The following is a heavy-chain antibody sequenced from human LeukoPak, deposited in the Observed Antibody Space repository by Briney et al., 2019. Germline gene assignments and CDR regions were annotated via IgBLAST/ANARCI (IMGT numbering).Heavy chain of an antibody. CDR3: ARTAKGTVSGVWYFDL. CDR2: IYPGASDT. V-gene: IGHV5-51*01. D-gene: IGHD4-17*01. Sequence: RGESLKISCQASGHNFTNYWIAWVRQMPGKGLEWVGIIYPGASDTRYSPSFQGHVTISTDKSISAAYLQWSSLKASDSAMYFCARTAKGTVSGVWYFDLWGRGTLVTVSS. CDR1: GHNFTNYW. J-gene: IGHJ2*01.